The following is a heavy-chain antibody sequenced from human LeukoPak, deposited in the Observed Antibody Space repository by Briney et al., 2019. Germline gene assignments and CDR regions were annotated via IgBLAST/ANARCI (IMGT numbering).Heavy chain of an antibody. CDR3: ARARSPHLFDP. CDR1: GGSISSGDYY. Sequence: SETLSLTCTVSGGSISSGDYYWSWIRQPPGKGLEWIGSIYYSGSTNYNPSLKSRVTISVDTSKNQFSLKLSSVTAADTAVYYCARARSPHLFDPWGQGTLVTVSS. J-gene: IGHJ5*02. CDR2: IYYSGST. V-gene: IGHV4-39*07.